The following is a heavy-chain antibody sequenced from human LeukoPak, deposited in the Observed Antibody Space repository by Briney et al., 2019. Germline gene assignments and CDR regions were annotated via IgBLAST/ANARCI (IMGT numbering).Heavy chain of an antibody. CDR3: ARHSAHSSTNDAFDV. Sequence: SETLSLTCTVSGGSISSSSYYWGWIRQPPGKGLEWIGSIYYSGSTYYNPSLKSRVTISVDTSKNQFSLQLTSVTAADTAVYYCARHSAHSSTNDAFDVWGQGTMVTVSS. CDR1: GGSISSSSYY. J-gene: IGHJ3*01. D-gene: IGHD6-13*01. CDR2: IYYSGST. V-gene: IGHV4-39*01.